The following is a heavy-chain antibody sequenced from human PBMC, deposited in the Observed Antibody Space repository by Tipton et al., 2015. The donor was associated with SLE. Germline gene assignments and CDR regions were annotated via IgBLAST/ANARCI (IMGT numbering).Heavy chain of an antibody. J-gene: IGHJ6*02. CDR3: ARDSKMYVWYYGMDV. Sequence: TLSLTCTVSGGSISSYYWSWIRQPPGKGLEWIGNIYYSGSTNRNPSLKSRVTISLDTSKNQFSLKLSSVTAADTAVYYCARDSKMYVWYYGMDVWGQGTTVTVSS. CDR2: IYYSGST. D-gene: IGHD3-16*01. CDR1: GGSISSYY. V-gene: IGHV4-59*01.